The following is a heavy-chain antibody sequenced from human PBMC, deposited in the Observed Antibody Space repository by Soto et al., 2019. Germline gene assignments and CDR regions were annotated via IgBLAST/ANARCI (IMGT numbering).Heavy chain of an antibody. D-gene: IGHD2-15*01. CDR3: AKAILYYYYGMDV. CDR1: GFIFSSYW. V-gene: IGHV3-30*02. CDR2: ISDGGGNV. Sequence: GGSLRLSCAASGFIFSSYWMHWVRQSPRRGLEWVAMISDGGGNVYYADAVKGRFTVSRDNSKNTLYLQMNSLRAEDTAVYYCAKAILYYYYGMDVWGQGTTVTVSS. J-gene: IGHJ6*02.